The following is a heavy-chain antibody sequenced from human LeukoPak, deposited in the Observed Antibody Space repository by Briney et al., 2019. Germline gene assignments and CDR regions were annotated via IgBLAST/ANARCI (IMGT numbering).Heavy chain of an antibody. D-gene: IGHD6-13*01. CDR2: ISSSSIYI. V-gene: IGHV3-21*01. CDR3: ARDIEAAAGTFDI. Sequence: GGSLRLSCAASGFTVSSYSMNWVRQAPGKGLEWVSSISSSSIYIYYADSVKGRFTISRDNAKNSLYLQMNSLRAEDTAMYYCARDIEAAAGTFDIWGQGTMVTVSS. J-gene: IGHJ3*02. CDR1: GFTVSSYS.